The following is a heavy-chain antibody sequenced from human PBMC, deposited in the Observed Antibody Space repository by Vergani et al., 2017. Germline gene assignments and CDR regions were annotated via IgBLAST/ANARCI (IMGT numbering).Heavy chain of an antibody. J-gene: IGHJ6*02. CDR2: IIPIFGTA. CDR3: ARRGLEDMVLLVYVVGPEDYYYYCMDV. CDR1: GGTFSSYA. Sequence: QVQLVQSGAEVKKPGSSVKVSCKASGGTFSSYAISWVRQAPGQGLEWMGRIIPIFGTANYAQKFQGRVTITADESTSTAYMELSSLRSEDTAVYYCARRGLEDMVLLVYVVGPEDYYYYCMDVGGQGTTVTVSS. V-gene: IGHV1-69*18. D-gene: IGHD2-8*01.